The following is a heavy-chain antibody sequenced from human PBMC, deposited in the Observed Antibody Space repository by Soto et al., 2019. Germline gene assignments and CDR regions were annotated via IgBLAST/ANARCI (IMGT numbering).Heavy chain of an antibody. CDR1: GFSLSTSGVG. V-gene: IGHV2-5*02. CDR2: IYWDDDK. CDR3: VQRTGMAGNSWRPGY. J-gene: IGHJ4*02. D-gene: IGHD6-13*01. Sequence: QITLKESGPTLVKPTQPLTLTCTFSGFSLSTSGVGVGWIRQPPGKALEWLALIYWDDDKRYSPSLKSRLTITKDTSKNQVVLAMTNMDPVDTATYYCVQRTGMAGNSWRPGYWGQGTLVTVSS.